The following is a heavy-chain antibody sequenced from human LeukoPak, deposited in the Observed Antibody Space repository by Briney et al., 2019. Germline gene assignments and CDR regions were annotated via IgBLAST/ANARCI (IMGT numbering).Heavy chain of an antibody. CDR3: AREVADYGGYYYYHYMDV. CDR1: GGSISSYY. D-gene: IGHD4-23*01. Sequence: SETLSLTCTVSGGSISSYYWSWIRQPPGEGLEWIGYIYYSGSTNYNPSLKSRVTISVDTSKNQFSLKLSSVTAADTAMYYCAREVADYGGYYYYHYMDVWGKGTTVTISS. J-gene: IGHJ6*03. V-gene: IGHV4-59*12. CDR2: IYYSGST.